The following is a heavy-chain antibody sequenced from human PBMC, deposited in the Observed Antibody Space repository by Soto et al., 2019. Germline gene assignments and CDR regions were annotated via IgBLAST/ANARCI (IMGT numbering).Heavy chain of an antibody. Sequence: GGSLRLSCAASGFTFSSYAMHWVRQAPGKGLEWVAVISYDGSNKYYADSVKGRFTISRDNSKNTLYLQMNSLRAEDTAVYYCARDWSHIVATIFLYYFDYWGQGTLVTVSS. V-gene: IGHV3-30-3*01. J-gene: IGHJ4*02. CDR3: ARDWSHIVATIFLYYFDY. CDR1: GFTFSSYA. CDR2: ISYDGSNK. D-gene: IGHD5-12*01.